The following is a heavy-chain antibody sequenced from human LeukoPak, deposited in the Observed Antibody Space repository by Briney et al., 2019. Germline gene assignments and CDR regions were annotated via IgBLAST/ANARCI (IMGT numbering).Heavy chain of an antibody. CDR3: AQGRGASGAFDI. CDR1: GGSISSYY. V-gene: IGHV4-59*01. D-gene: IGHD3-10*01. CDR2: IYYSGST. J-gene: IGHJ3*02. Sequence: PSETLSLTCTVSGGSISSYYWSWIRQPPGKGLEWIGYIYYSGSTNYNPSLKSRVTIPVDTSKNQFSLKLSSVTAADTAVYYCAQGRGASGAFDIWGQGTMVTVSS.